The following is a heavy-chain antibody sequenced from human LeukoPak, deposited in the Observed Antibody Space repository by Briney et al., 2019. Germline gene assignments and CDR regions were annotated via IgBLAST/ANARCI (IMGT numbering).Heavy chain of an antibody. V-gene: IGHV3-30*02. CDR1: GFTFSSYG. Sequence: GGSLRLSCAASGFTFSSYGMHWVRQAPGKGLEWVAFIRYDGSGKYYADSVKGRFTISRDNSKSTLYLQMNSLRAEDTAVYYCARTPPGGLIDYWGQGTLVTVSS. CDR2: IRYDGSGK. CDR3: ARTPPGGLIDY. D-gene: IGHD1-1*01. J-gene: IGHJ4*02.